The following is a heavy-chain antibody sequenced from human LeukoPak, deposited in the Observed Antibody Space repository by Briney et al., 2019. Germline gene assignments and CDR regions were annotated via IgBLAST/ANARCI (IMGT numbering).Heavy chain of an antibody. Sequence: PSETLSLTCSVSGDSVSSSYWIWIRRPPGKGLEWIGYIYHSGSTYYNPSLKSRVTISGDRSKNQFSLKVSSVTAADTAVYYCARATVTEYFQYWGQGTLVTVSS. V-gene: IGHV4-59*02. CDR1: GDSVSSSY. CDR3: ARATVTEYFQY. J-gene: IGHJ1*01. CDR2: IYHSGST. D-gene: IGHD4-17*01.